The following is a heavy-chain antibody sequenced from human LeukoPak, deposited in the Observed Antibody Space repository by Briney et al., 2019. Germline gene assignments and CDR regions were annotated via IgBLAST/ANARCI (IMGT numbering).Heavy chain of an antibody. Sequence: GASVKVSCKASGYTLTSHHIKWVRQATGRGFEWMAWMNPESGNTNYAQRFQGRVTMTWDTSINTAYMELSSLRSDDTAVYYCARGRPTNLNGIYWGQGTLVTVSS. CDR1: GYTLTSHH. CDR2: MNPESGNT. V-gene: IGHV1-8*01. CDR3: ARGRPTNLNGIY. D-gene: IGHD1-1*01. J-gene: IGHJ4*02.